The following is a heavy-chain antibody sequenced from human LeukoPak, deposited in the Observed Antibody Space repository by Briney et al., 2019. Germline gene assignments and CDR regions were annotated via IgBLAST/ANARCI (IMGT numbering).Heavy chain of an antibody. CDR2: ISYDGSNK. V-gene: IGHV3-30-3*01. Sequence: GGSLRLSCAASGFTFSSYAMHWVRQAPGKGLEWVAVISYDGSNKYYADSVKGRFTISRDNSKNTLYLQMNSLRAEDTAVYYCARGQKRGYYYYGMDVWGQGTTVTVSS. CDR3: ARGQKRGYYYYGMDV. CDR1: GFTFSSYA. J-gene: IGHJ6*02.